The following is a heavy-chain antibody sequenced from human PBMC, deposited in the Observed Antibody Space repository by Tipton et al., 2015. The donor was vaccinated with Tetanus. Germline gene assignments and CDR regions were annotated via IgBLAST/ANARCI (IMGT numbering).Heavy chain of an antibody. CDR3: VRATEHDIMTGYDN. Sequence: TLSLTCTVSGVSISSYYWSWIRQSPGKGLEWIGYIFYAGSTNSNPSLKSRVTISVDKAKNQFSLKLTSVTAADTAVYYCVRATEHDIMTGYDNWGPGTQVTVSS. D-gene: IGHD3-9*01. V-gene: IGHV4-59*01. J-gene: IGHJ4*02. CDR2: IFYAGST. CDR1: GVSISSYY.